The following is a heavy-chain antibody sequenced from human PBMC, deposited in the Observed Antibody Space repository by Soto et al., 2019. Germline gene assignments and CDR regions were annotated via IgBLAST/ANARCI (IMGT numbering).Heavy chain of an antibody. V-gene: IGHV3-23*01. CDR3: ARGPDGYDSSGYYHNWFDP. CDR1: GFTFSSYA. D-gene: IGHD3-22*01. Sequence: GGSLRLSCAASGFTFSSYAMSWVRQAPGKGLEWVSAISGSGGSTYYADSVKGRFTISRDNSKNTLYLQMNSLRAEDTAVYYCARGPDGYDSSGYYHNWFDPWGQGTLVTVSS. CDR2: ISGSGGST. J-gene: IGHJ5*02.